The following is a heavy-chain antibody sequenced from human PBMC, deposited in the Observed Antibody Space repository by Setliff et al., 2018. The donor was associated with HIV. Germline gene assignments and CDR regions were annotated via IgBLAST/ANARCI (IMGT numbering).Heavy chain of an antibody. J-gene: IGHJ6*03. Sequence: GGSLRLSCVASGFGFTFSSYCMDWFRQAPGKGLEWVSSISYGSTYIYQSDSVRGRFTISRDNAKNSLYLQMNSLRADDSAFYYCARGTRVLPSAGYFYYMAVWGKGTTVTVSS. V-gene: IGHV3-21*04. CDR1: GFGFTFSSYC. CDR3: ARGTRVLPSAGYFYYMAV. CDR2: ISYGSTYI. D-gene: IGHD1-1*01.